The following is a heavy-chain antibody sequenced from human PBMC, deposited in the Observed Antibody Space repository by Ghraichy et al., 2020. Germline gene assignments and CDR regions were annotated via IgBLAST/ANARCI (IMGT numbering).Heavy chain of an antibody. V-gene: IGHV3-7*04. CDR2: IKGDGREN. CDR3: VRDDGQRCLDY. J-gene: IGHJ4*02. Sequence: ETLSLTCAASGFPFSTLWMTWVRLSPGRGPEWVAQIKGDGRENYYVASVGGRFTISRDNSKNSLYLQMNSLRVEDTAAYYCVRDDGQRCLDYWGQGALGNV. CDR1: GFPFSTLW. D-gene: IGHD6-25*01.